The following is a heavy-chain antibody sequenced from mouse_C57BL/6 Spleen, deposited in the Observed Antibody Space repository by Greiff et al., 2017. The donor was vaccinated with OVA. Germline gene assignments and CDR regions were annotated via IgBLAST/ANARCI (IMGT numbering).Heavy chain of an antibody. V-gene: IGHV5-17*01. Sequence: DVKLVESGGGLVKPGGSLKLSCAASGFTFSDYGMHWVRQAPEKGLEWVAYISSGSSTIYYADTVKGRFTISRDNAKNTLFLQRTSLRSEDTAMYYCAILRPFAYWGQGTLVTVSA. J-gene: IGHJ3*01. CDR1: GFTFSDYG. CDR2: ISSGSSTI. CDR3: AILRPFAY. D-gene: IGHD1-1*01.